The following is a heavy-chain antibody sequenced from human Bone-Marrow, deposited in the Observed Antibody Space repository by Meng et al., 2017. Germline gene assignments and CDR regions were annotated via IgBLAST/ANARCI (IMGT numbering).Heavy chain of an antibody. D-gene: IGHD2-21*02. Sequence: EGDLGVCGGGWVQPGGSLGVACAASGCSFSNHSTPGARQAPGKGLEWVSVLGTGVDTYYPDSVKGRFTISRDKSKNMLFLQMKSLGVEDTAIYYCTKDFVTGDRKLFFNYWGQGTLVTVSS. CDR2: LGTGVDT. CDR1: GCSFSNHS. J-gene: IGHJ4*02. CDR3: TKDFVTGDRKLFFNY. V-gene: IGHV3-23*04.